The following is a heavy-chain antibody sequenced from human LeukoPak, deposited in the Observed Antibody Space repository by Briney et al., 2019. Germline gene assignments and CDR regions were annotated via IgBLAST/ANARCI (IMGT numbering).Heavy chain of an antibody. J-gene: IGHJ4*02. CDR3: VRVTQLWHYFHS. Sequence: ASETLSLTCSIFGYSITSGYYWGWIRQPPGKGFEWIGTTHHRGNTYYNPSLKSRVTVSADSSKNQFSLKMRSVTAADRAVYYCVRVTQLWHYFHSWGQGRLVTVSS. CDR2: THHRGNT. D-gene: IGHD1-1*01. CDR1: GYSITSGYY. V-gene: IGHV4-38-2*02.